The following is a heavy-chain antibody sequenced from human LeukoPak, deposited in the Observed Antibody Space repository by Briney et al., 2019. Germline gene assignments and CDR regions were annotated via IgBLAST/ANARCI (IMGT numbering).Heavy chain of an antibody. CDR3: ARTWFGELLPDYYYYGMDV. V-gene: IGHV1-46*01. J-gene: IGHJ6*02. CDR2: INPSGGST. D-gene: IGHD3-10*01. Sequence: ASAKVSCKASGYTFTSYYMHWVRQAPGQGLEWMGIINPSGGSTSYAQKFQGRVTMTRDTSTSTVYMELSSLRSEDTAVYYCARTWFGELLPDYYYYGMDVWGQGTTVTVSS. CDR1: GYTFTSYY.